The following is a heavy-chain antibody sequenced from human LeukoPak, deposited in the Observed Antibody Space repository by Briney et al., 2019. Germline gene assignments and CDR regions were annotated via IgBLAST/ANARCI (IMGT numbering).Heavy chain of an antibody. CDR3: ARLAAGIFQH. J-gene: IGHJ1*01. CDR1: GGSISSSSYY. D-gene: IGHD6-13*01. Sequence: SKTLSLTCTVSGGSISSSSYYWGWIRQPPGKGLEWIGSIYYSGSTYYNPSLKSRVTISVDTSKNQFSLKLSSVTAADTAVYYCARLAAGIFQHWGQGTLVTVFS. CDR2: IYYSGST. V-gene: IGHV4-39*07.